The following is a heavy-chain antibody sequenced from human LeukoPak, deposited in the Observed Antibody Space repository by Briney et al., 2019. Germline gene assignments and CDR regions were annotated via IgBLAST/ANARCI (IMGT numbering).Heavy chain of an antibody. D-gene: IGHD6-6*01. Sequence: GGSLRLSCAASGFTFSSYGMSWVRQAPGKGLEWASAISGSGGSTYYADSVKGRFTISRDNSKNTLYLQMNSLRAEDTAVYYCAPPGRLVSLWGQGTLVTVSS. J-gene: IGHJ4*02. V-gene: IGHV3-23*01. CDR2: ISGSGGST. CDR1: GFTFSSYG. CDR3: APPGRLVSL.